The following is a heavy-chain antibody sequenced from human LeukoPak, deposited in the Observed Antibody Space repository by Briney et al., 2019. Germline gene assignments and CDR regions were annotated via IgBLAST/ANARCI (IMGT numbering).Heavy chain of an antibody. V-gene: IGHV3-21*01. D-gene: IGHD3-10*01. CDR3: ARGFAAPYYYYYYGMDA. J-gene: IGHJ6*02. CDR1: GFTFSSYS. Sequence: GGSLRLSCAASGFTFSSYSMTWVRQAPGKGLEWVSSISSSSSYIYYADSVKGRFTISRDNAKNSLYLQMNSLRAEDTAVYYCARGFAAPYYYYYYGMDAWGQGTTVTVSS. CDR2: ISSSSSYI.